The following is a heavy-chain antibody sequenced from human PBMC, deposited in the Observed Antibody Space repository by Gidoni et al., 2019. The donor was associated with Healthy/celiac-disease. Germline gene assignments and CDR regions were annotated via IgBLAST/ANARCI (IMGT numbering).Heavy chain of an antibody. Sequence: QVQLVQSGAEVKKPGSAVKVSCKASGGPFSSYAISWVRQAPGQGLEWMGRIIPIFGIANYAQKFQGRVTITADKSTSTAYMELSSLRSEDTAVYYCYSYHGGYFDYWGQGTLVTVSS. V-gene: IGHV1-69*04. CDR2: IIPIFGIA. CDR3: YSYHGGYFDY. J-gene: IGHJ4*02. D-gene: IGHD2-15*01. CDR1: GGPFSSYA.